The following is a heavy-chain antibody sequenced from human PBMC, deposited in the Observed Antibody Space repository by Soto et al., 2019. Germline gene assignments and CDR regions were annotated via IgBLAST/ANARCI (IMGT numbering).Heavy chain of an antibody. Sequence: QVQLVQSGAEVKKPGSSVKVSCKASGGTFSSYAISWARQAPGQGLEWMDGIIPIFGTANYAQKFQGRVTSTADKSTSTAYMELSSVGSDDTAVYYCAKDLEVFDVAVAGGITGYYGMGVWGQGNTVTVCS. J-gene: IGHJ6*02. CDR3: AKDLEVFDVAVAGGITGYYGMGV. CDR2: IIPIFGTA. V-gene: IGHV1-69*06. D-gene: IGHD6-19*01. CDR1: GGTFSSYA.